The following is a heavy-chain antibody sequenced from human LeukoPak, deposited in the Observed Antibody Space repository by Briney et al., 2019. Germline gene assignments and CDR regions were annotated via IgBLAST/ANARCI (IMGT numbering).Heavy chain of an antibody. CDR1: GFTFSSYG. CDR2: ISGSGGST. CDR3: ARSRDAPYYFDY. V-gene: IGHV3-23*01. J-gene: IGHJ4*02. Sequence: GGSLRLSCAASGFTFSSYGMSWVRQAPGKGLEWVSAISGSGGSTYYADSVKGRFTISRDNSKNSLYLQMNSLRAEDTALYYCARSRDAPYYFDYWGQGTLVTVSS.